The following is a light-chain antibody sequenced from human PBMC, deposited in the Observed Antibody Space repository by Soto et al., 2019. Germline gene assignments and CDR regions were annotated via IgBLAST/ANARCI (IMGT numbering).Light chain of an antibody. CDR2: GAS. CDR1: QSFRGTY. J-gene: IGKJ5*01. V-gene: IGKV3-20*01. CDR3: QQYNNWPPIT. Sequence: EIVLTQSPGTLSLSPGERATLSCRASQSFRGTYLAWYQQKPGQAPRLLISGASSRATGIPDRFSGSGSGTEFTLTISSLQSEDFAVYYCQQYNNWPPITFGQGTRLEI.